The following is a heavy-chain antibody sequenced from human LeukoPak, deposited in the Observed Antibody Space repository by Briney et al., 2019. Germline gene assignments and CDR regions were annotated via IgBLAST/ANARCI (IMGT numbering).Heavy chain of an antibody. CDR3: ARAERRVGATDY. D-gene: IGHD1-26*01. CDR2: ISAYNGNT. J-gene: IGHJ4*02. Sequence: MGWISAYNGNTNYAQKLQGRVTMTTDTSTSTAYMELRSLRSDDTAVYYCARAERRVGATDYWGQGTLVTVSS. V-gene: IGHV1-18*01.